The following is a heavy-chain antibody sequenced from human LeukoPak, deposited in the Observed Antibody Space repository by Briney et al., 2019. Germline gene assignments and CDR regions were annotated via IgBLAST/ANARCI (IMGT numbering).Heavy chain of an antibody. Sequence: SETLSLTCTVSGGSTSGYYWSWIRQPPGKGLEWIGEINHSGSTNYNPSLMSRVTISVDTSKNQFSLKLSSVTAADTAVYYCARGGPATFDWLFESRYYFDYWGQGTLVTVSS. J-gene: IGHJ4*02. CDR3: ARGGPATFDWLFESRYYFDY. D-gene: IGHD3-9*01. CDR1: GGSTSGYY. V-gene: IGHV4-34*01. CDR2: INHSGST.